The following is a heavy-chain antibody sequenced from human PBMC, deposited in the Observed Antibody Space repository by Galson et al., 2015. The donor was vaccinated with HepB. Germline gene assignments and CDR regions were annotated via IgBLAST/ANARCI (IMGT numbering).Heavy chain of an antibody. CDR2: ISASGGST. J-gene: IGHJ4*02. CDR1: GFTFSDYA. Sequence: SLRLSCAASGFTFSDYAMNWVRQAPGKGLEWVSDISASGGSTYYGDSVKGRFTLSRDNSKNTLYLQLSSLRVEDTAVYYCAKGVATRPRIFLFDIWGRGTLVTVSS. V-gene: IGHV3-23*01. D-gene: IGHD6-6*01. CDR3: AKGVATRPRIFLFDI.